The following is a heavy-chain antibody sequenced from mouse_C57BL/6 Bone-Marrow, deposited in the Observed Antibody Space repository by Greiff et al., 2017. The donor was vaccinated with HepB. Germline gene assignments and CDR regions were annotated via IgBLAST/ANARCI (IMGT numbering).Heavy chain of an antibody. V-gene: IGHV1-81*01. D-gene: IGHD1-1*01. CDR1: GYTFTSYG. Sequence: QVQLQQSGAELARPGASVKLSCKASGYTFTSYGISWVKQRTGQGLEWIGEIYPRRGNTYYNEKFKGKATLTADKSSSTAYMELRSLTSKDSAVYFCASNGYYYAMDYWGQGTSVTVSS. J-gene: IGHJ4*01. CDR2: IYPRRGNT. CDR3: ASNGYYYAMDY.